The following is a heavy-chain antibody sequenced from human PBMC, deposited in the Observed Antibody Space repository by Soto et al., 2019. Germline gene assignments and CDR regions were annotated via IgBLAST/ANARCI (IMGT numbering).Heavy chain of an antibody. J-gene: IGHJ6*02. V-gene: IGHV4-34*01. CDR2: INQSGST. Sequence: QVQLQQWGAGLLKPSETLSLTCAVNGGSFSGYYWTWIRQSPGKGLEWVGEINQSGSTKYNPSLNSLVTMSVDTSKNHFSLQVTSVTAADTAVYYCASNGSYYDFWSGHYSGGGMDVWGQGTTVTVSS. CDR1: GGSFSGYY. CDR3: ASNGSYYDFWSGHYSGGGMDV. D-gene: IGHD3-3*01.